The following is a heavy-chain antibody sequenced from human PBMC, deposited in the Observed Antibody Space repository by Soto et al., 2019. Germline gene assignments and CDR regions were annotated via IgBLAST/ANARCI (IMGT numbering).Heavy chain of an antibody. D-gene: IGHD4-4*01. CDR3: ARLTTLTSPNYRFYYYRDI. V-gene: IGHV1-18*01. J-gene: IGHJ6*03. CDR2: ISVKNGDT. Sequence: QVQLAQSGPELKKPGASLEVSCRASGYTFSNYGISWVRQVPGQGLEWMAWISVKNGDTNFAQKFQGRLSVTTDTSTSTAYLSLRSLRSDDTAVYYCARLTTLTSPNYRFYYYRDIGGKGTTVTVSS. CDR1: GYTFSNYG.